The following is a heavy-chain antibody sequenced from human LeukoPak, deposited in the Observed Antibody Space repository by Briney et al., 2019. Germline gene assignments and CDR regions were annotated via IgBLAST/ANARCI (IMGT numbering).Heavy chain of an antibody. D-gene: IGHD3-10*01. J-gene: IGHJ6*03. CDR1: GFTFSSYG. Sequence: GGSLRLSCAASGFTFSSYGMIWVRQAPGKGLEWVSAISGSGGYTYYADSVKGRFTISRDNSKNTLYLQMISLRADDTALYCCAKDGRSGNYWNYYYYMDVWGKGTTVTISS. CDR2: ISGSGGYT. CDR3: AKDGRSGNYWNYYYYMDV. V-gene: IGHV3-23*01.